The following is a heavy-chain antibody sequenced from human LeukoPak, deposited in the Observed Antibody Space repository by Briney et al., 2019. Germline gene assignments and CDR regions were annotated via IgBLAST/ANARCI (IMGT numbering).Heavy chain of an antibody. CDR3: ARPSNYGGNSGEAFDI. J-gene: IGHJ3*02. CDR1: GYSFTSYW. CDR2: IYPGDSDT. Sequence: GESLKISCKGSGYSFTSYWIGWVRQMPGKGLEWVGIIYPGDSDTRYSPSFQGQVTISADKSISTAYLQWSSLKASDTAMYYCARPSNYGGNSGEAFDIWGQGTMVTVSS. V-gene: IGHV5-51*01. D-gene: IGHD4-23*01.